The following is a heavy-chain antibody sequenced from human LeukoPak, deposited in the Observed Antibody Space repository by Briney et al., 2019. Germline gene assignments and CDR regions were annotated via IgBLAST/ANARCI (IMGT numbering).Heavy chain of an antibody. CDR3: ARAGSPSIAARPCYFDY. D-gene: IGHD6-6*01. CDR1: GYTFTSYY. CDR2: INPSGGST. Sequence: GASVKVSCKASGYTFTSYYMHWVRQAPGQGLEWMGIINPSGGSTSYAQKFQGRVTMTRDTSTSTVYMELSSLRSEDTAVYYCARAGSPSIAARPCYFDYWGQGTLVTVSS. J-gene: IGHJ4*02. V-gene: IGHV1-46*01.